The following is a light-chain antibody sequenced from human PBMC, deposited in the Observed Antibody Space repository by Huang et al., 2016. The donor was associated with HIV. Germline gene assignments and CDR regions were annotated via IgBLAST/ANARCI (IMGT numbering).Light chain of an antibody. V-gene: IGKV1-8*01. Sequence: AIRMTQSPSSLSASTGDRVNITCRASQDINNFLAWYQQKPGKAPNLLIYANSILETGVPSRFSGSGSGTEFNRSISCLQSEDFATYYCQQYYSYRTFGQGTQVEIK. CDR1: QDINNF. CDR3: QQYYSYRT. J-gene: IGKJ1*01. CDR2: ANS.